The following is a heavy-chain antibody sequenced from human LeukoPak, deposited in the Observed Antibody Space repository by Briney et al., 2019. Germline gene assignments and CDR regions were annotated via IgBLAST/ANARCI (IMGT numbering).Heavy chain of an antibody. D-gene: IGHD2-21*01. J-gene: IGHJ4*02. CDR1: GFNVNTNY. V-gene: IGHV3-66*02. CDR2: IYSGGGT. Sequence: GGSLRLSCAASGFNVNTNYMTWVRQAPEKWLEWVSIIYSGGGTYYADSVKGRFTISRDNSKNTLYLQMNSLRSEDTAVYYCARGADCGSDCSSRRRDFDYWGQGTLVTVSS. CDR3: ARGADCGSDCSSRRRDFDY.